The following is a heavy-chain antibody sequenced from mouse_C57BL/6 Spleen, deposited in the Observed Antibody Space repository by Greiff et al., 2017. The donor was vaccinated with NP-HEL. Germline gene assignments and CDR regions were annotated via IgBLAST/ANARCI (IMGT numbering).Heavy chain of an antibody. CDR2: IYPRSGNT. D-gene: IGHD2-5*01. Sequence: QVQLQQSGAELARPGASVKLSCKASGYTFTSYGISWVKQRTGQGLEWIGEIYPRSGNTYYNEKFKGKATLTADKSSSTAYMELRSLTSEDSAVYFCASWDSNYVGYFDYWGQGTTLTVSS. J-gene: IGHJ2*01. CDR1: GYTFTSYG. V-gene: IGHV1-81*01. CDR3: ASWDSNYVGYFDY.